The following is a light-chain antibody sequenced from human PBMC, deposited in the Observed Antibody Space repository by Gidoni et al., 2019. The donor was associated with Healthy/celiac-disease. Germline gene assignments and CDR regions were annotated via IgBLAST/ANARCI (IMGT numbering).Light chain of an antibody. Sequence: EIVSTQSPATLSLSPGERATLSCRASQSVSSYSAWYQQKPGQAPRLLIYDASNRATGIPARFSGSGSGTDFTLTISSLEPEDFAVYYCQQRSNWPPLTFGGGTKVEIK. V-gene: IGKV3-11*01. CDR1: QSVSSY. CDR3: QQRSNWPPLT. CDR2: DAS. J-gene: IGKJ4*01.